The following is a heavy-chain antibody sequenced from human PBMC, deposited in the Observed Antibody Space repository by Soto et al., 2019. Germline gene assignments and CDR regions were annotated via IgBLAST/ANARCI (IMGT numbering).Heavy chain of an antibody. D-gene: IGHD2-15*01. Sequence: SETLSLTCAVYGGSFSGYYWSWIRQPPGKGLEWIGEINHSGSTNYNPSLKSRVTISVDTSKNQFSLKLSSVTAADTAVYYCASPHYCSGGSCYEKKYFQHWGQGTLVTVSS. CDR2: INHSGST. V-gene: IGHV4-34*01. CDR1: GGSFSGYY. CDR3: ASPHYCSGGSCYEKKYFQH. J-gene: IGHJ1*01.